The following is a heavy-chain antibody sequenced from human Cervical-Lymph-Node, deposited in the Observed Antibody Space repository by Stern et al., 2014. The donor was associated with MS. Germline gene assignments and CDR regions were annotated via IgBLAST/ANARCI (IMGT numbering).Heavy chain of an antibody. CDR2: INPSGGST. CDR3: ARDCKLRYFDPTSRCAFDI. D-gene: IGHD3-9*01. J-gene: IGHJ3*02. CDR1: GYTFTSYY. V-gene: IGHV1-46*01. Sequence: QVQLVESGAEVKKPGASVKVSCKASGYTFTSYYMHWVRQAPGQGLEWMGIINPSGGSTSYAQKFQGRVTMTRDTSTSTVYMELSSLRSEDTAVYYCARDCKLRYFDPTSRCAFDIWGQGTMVTVSS.